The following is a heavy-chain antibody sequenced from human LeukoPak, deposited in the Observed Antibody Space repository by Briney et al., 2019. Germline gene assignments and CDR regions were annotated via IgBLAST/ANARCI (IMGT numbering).Heavy chain of an antibody. Sequence: GGSLRLSCAASGFTFSSYAMHWVRQAPGKGLEWVAVISYDGSNKYYADSVKGRFTISRDNSKNTLYLQMNSLRAEDTAVYYCARDQYYYDSSGYPSYWGQGVLVTVSS. CDR2: ISYDGSNK. CDR1: GFTFSSYA. D-gene: IGHD3-22*01. J-gene: IGHJ4*02. V-gene: IGHV3-30*04. CDR3: ARDQYYYDSSGYPSY.